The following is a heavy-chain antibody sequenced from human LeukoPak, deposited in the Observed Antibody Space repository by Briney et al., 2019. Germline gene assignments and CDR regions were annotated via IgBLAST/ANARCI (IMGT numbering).Heavy chain of an antibody. CDR1: GFTFSSYG. J-gene: IGHJ6*03. CDR2: IRYDGSNK. V-gene: IGHV3-30*02. CDR3: ARDLLLFGVVIYYMDV. Sequence: QPGGSLRLSCAASGFTFSSYGMHWVRQAPGKGLEWVAFIRYDGSNKYYADSVKGRFTISRDNAKNSLYLQMNSLRAEDTAVYYCARDLLLFGVVIYYMDVWGNGTTVTVSS. D-gene: IGHD3-3*01.